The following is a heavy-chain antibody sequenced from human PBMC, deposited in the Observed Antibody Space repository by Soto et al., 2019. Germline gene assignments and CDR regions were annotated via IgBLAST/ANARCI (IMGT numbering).Heavy chain of an antibody. Sequence: PSESLSLTCSVSKVSINSRAFYWVWLRQPPGKGREWIGSTYYSGSTYYLPSLKSRVTISVDTSKTEFSVKLTSVTATETAMYYCVGGDDRAFGYCGGIEFWGQGTPVTVSS. CDR3: VGGDDRAFGYCGGIEF. D-gene: IGHD2-21*01. CDR2: TYYSGST. CDR1: KVSINSRAFY. J-gene: IGHJ4*02. V-gene: IGHV4-39*01.